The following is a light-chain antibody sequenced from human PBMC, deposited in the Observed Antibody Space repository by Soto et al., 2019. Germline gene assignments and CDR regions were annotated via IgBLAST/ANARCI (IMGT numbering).Light chain of an antibody. CDR3: SSSPSSSTNYV. CDR2: EVS. CDR1: SSDVGGYNY. Sequence: QSALTQPASVSGSPGQSITISCTGTSSDVGGYNYVSWYQQHPGKAPKLMIYEVSNRPSGVSNRFSGSKSGNTASLTISGLQAEDEADYYCSSSPSSSTNYVLGNGTKVT. V-gene: IGLV2-14*01. J-gene: IGLJ1*01.